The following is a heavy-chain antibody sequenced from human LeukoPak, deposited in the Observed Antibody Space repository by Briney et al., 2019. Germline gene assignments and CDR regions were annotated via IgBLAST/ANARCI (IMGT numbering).Heavy chain of an antibody. Sequence: QPGGSLRLSCAASGITFTNAWLTWVRQAPGKGLEWVAFIRYDGSNKYYADSVKGRFTISRDNSKNTLYLQMNSLRAEGTAVYYCAKDLECSGGSCYLDYYYYYMDVWGKGTTVTISS. J-gene: IGHJ6*03. V-gene: IGHV3-30*02. CDR2: IRYDGSNK. CDR3: AKDLECSGGSCYLDYYYYYMDV. D-gene: IGHD2-15*01. CDR1: GITFTNAW.